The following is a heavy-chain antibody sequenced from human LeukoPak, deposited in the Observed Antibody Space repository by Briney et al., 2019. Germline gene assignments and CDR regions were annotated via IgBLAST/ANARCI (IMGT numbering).Heavy chain of an antibody. CDR3: AIQYSGSAFDY. D-gene: IGHD1-26*01. V-gene: IGHV3-30*03. CDR2: ISYDGSNK. Sequence: GYLRLSCAASGFTFSSYGMHWVRQAPGKGLEWVAVISYDGSNKYYADSVKGRFTISRDNSKNTLYLQMNSLRAEDTAVYYCAIQYSGSAFDYWGQGTLVTVSS. CDR1: GFTFSSYG. J-gene: IGHJ4*02.